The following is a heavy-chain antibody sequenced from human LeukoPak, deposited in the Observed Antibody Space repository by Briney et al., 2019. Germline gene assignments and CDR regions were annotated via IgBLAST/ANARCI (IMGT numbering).Heavy chain of an antibody. J-gene: IGHJ1*01. CDR1: GFSFSSSG. D-gene: IGHD3-10*01. CDR3: AGPLGSLNFHP. Sequence: GGSLRLSCAASGFSFSSSGMNWVRQAPGKGLEWVSYIDTSSSTKNYADSVKGRFTISRDNAKNSLHLQMNSLRVEDTAVYYCAGPLGSLNFHPWGQGTLVTVSS. V-gene: IGHV3-48*01. CDR2: IDTSSSTK.